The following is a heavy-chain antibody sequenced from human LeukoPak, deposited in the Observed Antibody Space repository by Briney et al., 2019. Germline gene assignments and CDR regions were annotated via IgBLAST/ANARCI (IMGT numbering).Heavy chain of an antibody. D-gene: IGHD3-16*01. V-gene: IGHV3-23*01. Sequence: GGSLRLSCAASGFIFSTYDMSWDRQAPGKGPEWVSTINSNGGNTYYADSVKGRVTISRDNSKNTLYLQMNSLRVEDTAVYYCARRGDYFPFDYWGQGTLVTVYS. J-gene: IGHJ4*02. CDR1: GFIFSTYD. CDR2: INSNGGNT. CDR3: ARRGDYFPFDY.